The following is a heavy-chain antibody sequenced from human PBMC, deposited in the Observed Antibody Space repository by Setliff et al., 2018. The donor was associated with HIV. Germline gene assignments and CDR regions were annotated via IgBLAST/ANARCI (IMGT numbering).Heavy chain of an antibody. J-gene: IGHJ6*03. CDR1: GGSISSYY. CDR3: ARCPSNHMTEAGKKTIYYHYMDV. D-gene: IGHD6-13*01. Sequence: SETLSLTCTVSGGSISSYYWNWIRQPADKELEWIGRIYTSGSTNYNPSLKSRVTMSVDTSKNQFSLKLSSVTAADTAVYYCARCPSNHMTEAGKKTIYYHYMDVWGKGTTVTVSS. CDR2: IYTSGST. V-gene: IGHV4-4*07.